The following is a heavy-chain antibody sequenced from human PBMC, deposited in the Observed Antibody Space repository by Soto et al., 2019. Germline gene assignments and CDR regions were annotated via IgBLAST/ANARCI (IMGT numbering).Heavy chain of an antibody. D-gene: IGHD3-10*01. J-gene: IGHJ6*02. V-gene: IGHV1-18*01. CDR3: ARGYYYGSGRPTPGGMDV. Sequence: QVHRVQSGAEVKKPGASVKVSCKASGYTFTNYDINWVRQAPGQGLEWMGWISTYTGNTNYAQKLQGRVTMTTDTSTSTAYMELRRLRSDDTAVYYCARGYYYGSGRPTPGGMDVWGQGTTVTVSS. CDR1: GYTFTNYD. CDR2: ISTYTGNT.